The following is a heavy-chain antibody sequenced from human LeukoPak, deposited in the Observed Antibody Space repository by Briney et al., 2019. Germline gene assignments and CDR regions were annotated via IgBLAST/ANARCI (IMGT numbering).Heavy chain of an antibody. CDR3: ARAGSYRFDY. CDR2: IRYDGSNK. J-gene: IGHJ4*02. CDR1: GFTFSSYG. V-gene: IGHV3-30*02. Sequence: GGSLRLSCAASGFTFSSYGMHWVRQAPGRGLEWVAFIRYDGSNKYYADSVKGRFTISRDNSKNTLYLQMNSLRADDTAVYYCARAGSYRFDYWGLGTLVTVSS. D-gene: IGHD1-26*01.